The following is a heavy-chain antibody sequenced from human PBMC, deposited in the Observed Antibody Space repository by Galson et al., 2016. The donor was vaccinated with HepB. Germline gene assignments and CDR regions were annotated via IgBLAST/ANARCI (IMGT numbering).Heavy chain of an antibody. J-gene: IGHJ5*02. CDR3: ARDNGDYGGPNYYDP. V-gene: IGHV1-69*13. CDR1: GITFSRLS. D-gene: IGHD4-17*01. Sequence: SVKVSCKASGITFSRLSVTWVRQAPGQGLEWMGTSIPFFGTSNYAQRFQGRVAMTADESTTTVYMELSSLRPDDTAVYYCARDNGDYGGPNYYDPWGQGTLVTVSS. CDR2: SIPFFGTS.